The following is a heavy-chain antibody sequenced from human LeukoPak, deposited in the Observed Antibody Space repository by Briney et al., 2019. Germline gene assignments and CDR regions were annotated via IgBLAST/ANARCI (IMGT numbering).Heavy chain of an antibody. V-gene: IGHV3-23*01. Sequence: GGSLRLSCAASGFTFSSYAMSSVRQAPGKGLEWVSAISGSGGSTYYADSVKGRFTISRDNSKNTLYLQMNSLRAEDTAVYYCALIVATMGNFDYWGQGTLVTVSS. CDR2: ISGSGGST. CDR1: GFTFSSYA. J-gene: IGHJ4*02. D-gene: IGHD5-12*01. CDR3: ALIVATMGNFDY.